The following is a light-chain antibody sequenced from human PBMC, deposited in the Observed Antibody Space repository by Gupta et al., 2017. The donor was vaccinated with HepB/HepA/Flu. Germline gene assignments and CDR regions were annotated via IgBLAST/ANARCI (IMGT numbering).Light chain of an antibody. CDR2: EIN. J-gene: IGLJ3*02. V-gene: IGLV1-51*01. CDR3: GTCGTSGGAWV. Sequence: QSVLTQPPSVSAGPGHMVTISCSGSSSNIENNYVSWDQQHPGTAPKLPIHEINERPSGIPDRFTGSKCATSATLGIPTLHAGDDADEYCGTCGTSGGAWVFGGGTKLTVL. CDR1: SSNIENNY.